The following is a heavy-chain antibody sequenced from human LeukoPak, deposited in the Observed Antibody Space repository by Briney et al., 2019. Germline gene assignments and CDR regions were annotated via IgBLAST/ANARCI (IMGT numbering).Heavy chain of an antibody. D-gene: IGHD3-22*01. CDR1: GFTFSSYG. CDR2: ISYDGSKK. Sequence: GGSLRLSCAASGFTFSSYGMHWVRQAPGKGLEWVTVISYDGSKKYYADSVKGRFTISRDNLKNVLYLQMNSLKVEDTALYYCARGLFLSGYLDAFDIWGQGTVVTVSS. V-gene: IGHV3-30*03. J-gene: IGHJ3*02. CDR3: ARGLFLSGYLDAFDI.